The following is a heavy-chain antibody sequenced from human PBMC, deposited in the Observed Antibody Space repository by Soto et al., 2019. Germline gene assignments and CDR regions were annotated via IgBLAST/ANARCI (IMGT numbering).Heavy chain of an antibody. Sequence: QVQLQESGPGLVKPSQTLSLTCTVSGGSISSGGYYWSWIRQHPGKGLEWIGYIYYSGSTYYNPSLKSRVTISVDTSKNQFSLKLSSVTAADTALYYCARGEPLRFVFGAFDIWGQGTMVTVSS. CDR1: GGSISSGGYY. D-gene: IGHD3-16*01. V-gene: IGHV4-31*03. CDR3: ARGEPLRFVFGAFDI. J-gene: IGHJ3*02. CDR2: IYYSGST.